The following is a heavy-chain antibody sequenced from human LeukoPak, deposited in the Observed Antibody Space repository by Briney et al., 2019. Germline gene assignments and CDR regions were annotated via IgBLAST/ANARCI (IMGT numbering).Heavy chain of an antibody. V-gene: IGHV3-15*01. D-gene: IGHD3-10*01. J-gene: IGHJ4*02. CDR2: IKSKTDGGTT. Sequence: GGSLRLSCAASGFTFSNAWMSWVRQAPGKGLEWVDRIKSKTDGGTTDYAAPVKGRFTISRDDSKNTLYLQMNSLKTEDTAVYYCTTGTGYYYGSGSPPPDYWGQGTLVTVSS. CDR1: GFTFSNAW. CDR3: TTGTGYYYGSGSPPPDY.